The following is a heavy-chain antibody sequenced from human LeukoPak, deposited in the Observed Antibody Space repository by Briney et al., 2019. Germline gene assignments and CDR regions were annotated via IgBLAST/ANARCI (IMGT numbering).Heavy chain of an antibody. CDR2: ISASGGET. CDR3: AKDAAGPEY. CDR1: GRTFSSYS. Sequence: GGSLRLSCVVSGRTFSSYSMTWVRQAPGKGLEWVSGISASGGETWYPDSVKGRFTISRDNSKNTLFLQMNSLRVEDTAIYYCAKDAAGPEYWGQGTLVTVSS. V-gene: IGHV3-23*01. J-gene: IGHJ4*02. D-gene: IGHD6-13*01.